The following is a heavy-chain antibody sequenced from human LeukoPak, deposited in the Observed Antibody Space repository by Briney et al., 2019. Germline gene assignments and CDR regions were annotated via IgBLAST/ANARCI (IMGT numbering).Heavy chain of an antibody. CDR1: GGSISSYY. CDR3: ARGGNSGAFDI. J-gene: IGHJ3*02. D-gene: IGHD4-23*01. Sequence: SETLSLTCTVSGGSISSYYWSWIRQPPGKGLVWIGYIYYSGSTNYNPSLKSRVTISVDTSKNQFSLKLSSVTAADTAVYYCARGGNSGAFDIWGQGTMVTVSS. CDR2: IYYSGST. V-gene: IGHV4-59*01.